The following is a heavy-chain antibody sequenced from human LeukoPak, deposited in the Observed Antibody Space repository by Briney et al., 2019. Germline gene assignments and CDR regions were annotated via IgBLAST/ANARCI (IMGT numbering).Heavy chain of an antibody. D-gene: IGHD3-10*01. CDR2: ISAYNGDT. V-gene: IGHV1-18*01. J-gene: IGHJ4*02. Sequence: GASVKVSCKASGYTFNNFGISWVRQAPGQGREWMGWISAYNGDTKYAEKVQDRVTMTTDTSTSTVYMELRSLTSDDTAVYYCARDRRARGLWFGEARGYWGQGTQVTVSS. CDR3: ARDRRARGLWFGEARGY. CDR1: GYTFNNFG.